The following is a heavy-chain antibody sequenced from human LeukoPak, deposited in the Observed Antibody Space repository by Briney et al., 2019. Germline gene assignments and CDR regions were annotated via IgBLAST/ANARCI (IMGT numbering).Heavy chain of an antibody. CDR1: GYSFTSNY. J-gene: IGHJ4*02. CDR2: IYPRDGST. CDR3: ARDQEAFDD. Sequence: ASVKVSCKASGYSFTSNYIHWARQAPGQGLEWMGMIYPRDGSTSYAQKFQGRVTVTRDTSTSTVHMELSGLRSEDTAVYYCARDQEAFDDWGQGTLVTVSS. V-gene: IGHV1-46*01.